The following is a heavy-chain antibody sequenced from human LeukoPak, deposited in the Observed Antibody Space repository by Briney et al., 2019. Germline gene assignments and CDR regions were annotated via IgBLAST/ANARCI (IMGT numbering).Heavy chain of an antibody. V-gene: IGHV3-15*01. Sequence: GGSLRLSCAASGFTFSNAWMSWVRKAPGKGLECAGRIKSKTDGGTTDYAAPVKGRFTISRDDSKNTMYLQMNSLKTEDTAVYYCTTVGRYFDWLSLIDYWGQGTLVTVSS. CDR2: IKSKTDGGTT. CDR1: GFTFSNAW. J-gene: IGHJ4*02. D-gene: IGHD3-9*01. CDR3: TTVGRYFDWLSLIDY.